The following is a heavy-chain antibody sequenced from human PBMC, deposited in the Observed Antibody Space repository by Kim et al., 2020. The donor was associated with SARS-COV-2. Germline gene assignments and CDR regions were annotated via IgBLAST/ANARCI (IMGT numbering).Heavy chain of an antibody. J-gene: IGHJ4*02. D-gene: IGHD2-21*01. CDR1: GGSFSGYY. CDR3: ARVGFSPDLAIPEGFDY. V-gene: IGHV4-34*01. Sequence: SETLSLTCAVYGGSFSGYYWSWIRQPPGKGLEWIGEINHSGSTNYNPSLKSRVTISVDTSKNQFSLNLSSVTAADTAVYYCARVGFSPDLAIPEGFDYWGQGRLVTLSS. CDR2: INHSGST.